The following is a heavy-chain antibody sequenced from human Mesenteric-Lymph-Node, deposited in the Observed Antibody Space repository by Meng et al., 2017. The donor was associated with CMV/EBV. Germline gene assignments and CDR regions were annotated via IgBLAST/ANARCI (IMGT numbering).Heavy chain of an antibody. D-gene: IGHD3-3*01. CDR2: ISRTSNYI. Sequence: GESLKISCAASGFTFSSYNMNWVRQAPGKGLEWVSSISRTSNYIYYVDSVKGRFTISRDNSKNTLYLQMNSLRAEDTAVYYCAKDPPYDFWSGHMGGGMDVWGQGTTVTVSS. V-gene: IGHV3-21*04. CDR3: AKDPPYDFWSGHMGGGMDV. J-gene: IGHJ6*02. CDR1: GFTFSSYN.